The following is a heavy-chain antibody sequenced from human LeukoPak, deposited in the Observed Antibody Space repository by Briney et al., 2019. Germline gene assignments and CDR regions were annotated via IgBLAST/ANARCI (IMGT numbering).Heavy chain of an antibody. Sequence: SQTLSLTCTVSGGSISSGSYYWSWIRQPAGKGLEWIVPIYTSGSTNYNPSLKSRVTLSVDTSKNQFSLKLSSVTAADTAVYYCARGPLEWSGYYSSYYYYYMDVWGKGTTVTVSS. J-gene: IGHJ6*03. CDR2: IYTSGST. CDR3: ARGPLEWSGYYSSYYYYYMDV. V-gene: IGHV4-61*02. CDR1: GGSISSGSYY. D-gene: IGHD3-3*01.